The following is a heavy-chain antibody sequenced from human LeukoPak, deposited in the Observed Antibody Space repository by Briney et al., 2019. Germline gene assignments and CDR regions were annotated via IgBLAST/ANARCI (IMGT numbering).Heavy chain of an antibody. V-gene: IGHV3-23*01. CDR2: ISGSGGST. Sequence: PGGSLRLSCAASGFTVSSNYMSWVRQAPGKGLEWVSAISGSGGSTYYADSVKGRFTISRDNSKNTLYLQMNSLRAEDTAVYYCAKVNTAMGYYFDYWGQGTLVTVSS. J-gene: IGHJ4*02. CDR1: GFTVSSNY. CDR3: AKVNTAMGYYFDY. D-gene: IGHD5-18*01.